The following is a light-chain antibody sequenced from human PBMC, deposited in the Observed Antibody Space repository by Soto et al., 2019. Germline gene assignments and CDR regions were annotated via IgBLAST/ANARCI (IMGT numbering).Light chain of an antibody. CDR3: QQSNSFPFT. Sequence: DIQMTQSPSSLSASVGDRVTITCQASQDISNYLNWYQQKPGKAPRLLIYDASNLKTGVPSRFSGSGSGTDFTLTISSLQPEDFATYYCQQSNSFPFTFGPGTKVDNK. CDR2: DAS. V-gene: IGKV1-33*01. CDR1: QDISNY. J-gene: IGKJ3*01.